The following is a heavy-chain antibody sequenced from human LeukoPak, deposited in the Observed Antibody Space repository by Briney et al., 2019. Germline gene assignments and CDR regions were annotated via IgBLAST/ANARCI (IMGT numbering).Heavy chain of an antibody. CDR1: GFTFSSYN. CDR2: ISSSSTYI. J-gene: IGHJ4*02. Sequence: PGGSLRLSCAASGFTFSSYNMNWVRQAPGHGLEWFSSISSSSTYIYYADPVKGRFTISRDNAKTSLFLQMNSRGVEDTAVYYCARDAGYCSGGSCYGDDYWGQGTLVTVSS. V-gene: IGHV3-21*01. D-gene: IGHD2-15*01. CDR3: ARDAGYCSGGSCYGDDY.